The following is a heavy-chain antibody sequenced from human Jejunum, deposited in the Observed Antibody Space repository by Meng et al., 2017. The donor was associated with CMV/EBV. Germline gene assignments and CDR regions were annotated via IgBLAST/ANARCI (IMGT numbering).Heavy chain of an antibody. CDR1: GGSLRDYF. Sequence: YGGSLRDYFWAWIRQPPGQGLEWIGETDDSGRANYNASLQSRVTISVDTSKNQFSLRLTSVTAADTAVYYCARGQRITLVRGGRFDPWGQGTLVTVSS. CDR3: ARGQRITLVRGGRFDP. V-gene: IGHV4-34*01. D-gene: IGHD3-10*01. J-gene: IGHJ5*02. CDR2: TDDSGRA.